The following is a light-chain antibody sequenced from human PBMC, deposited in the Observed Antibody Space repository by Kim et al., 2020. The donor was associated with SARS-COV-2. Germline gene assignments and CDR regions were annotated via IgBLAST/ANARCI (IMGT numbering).Light chain of an antibody. V-gene: IGKV3-20*01. CDR2: GAS. Sequence: LSPGERATLSCRASQSVSSSYLAWYQQKPGQAPRLLIYGASSRATGIPDRFSGSGSGTDFTLTISRLEPEDFAVYYCQQYGSSPPAFGQGTKLEI. J-gene: IGKJ2*01. CDR1: QSVSSSY. CDR3: QQYGSSPPA.